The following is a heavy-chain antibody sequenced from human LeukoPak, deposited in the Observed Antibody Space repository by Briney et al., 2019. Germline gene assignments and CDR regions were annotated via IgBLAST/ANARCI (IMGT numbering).Heavy chain of an antibody. CDR3: AKDSQYDFVWGSYHYTGYYYMDV. CDR1: GFTFTNYA. V-gene: IGHV3-23*01. Sequence: GGSLRLSCTASGFTFTNYAVNWVRQVPGKGLEWVSAVSAGGDNTYYADFAKGRFTISRDNSNNTLFLQMNSLRAEDTAIYYCAKDSQYDFVWGSYHYTGYYYMDVWGKGTTVTVSS. J-gene: IGHJ6*03. CDR2: VSAGGDNT. D-gene: IGHD3-16*02.